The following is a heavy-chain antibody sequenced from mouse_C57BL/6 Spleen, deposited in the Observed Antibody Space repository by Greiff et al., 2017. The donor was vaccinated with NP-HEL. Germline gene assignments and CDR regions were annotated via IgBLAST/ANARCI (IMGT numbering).Heavy chain of an antibody. CDR1: GYTFTSYW. Sequence: QVQLQQPGAELVRPGSSVKLSCKASGYTFTSYWMDWVKQRPGQGLELIGNIYPSDSETHYNQKFKDKATLTVDKSSSTAYRQLSSLTSEDSAVYYCARKGYSNYGFDVWGTGTTVTVSS. CDR3: ARKGYSNYGFDV. CDR2: IYPSDSET. J-gene: IGHJ1*03. D-gene: IGHD2-5*01. V-gene: IGHV1-61*01.